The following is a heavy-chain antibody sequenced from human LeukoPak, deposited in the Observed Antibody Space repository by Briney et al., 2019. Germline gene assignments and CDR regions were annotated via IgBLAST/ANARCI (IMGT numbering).Heavy chain of an antibody. Sequence: GSLRLSCAASGFTFSSYAMHWVRQAPGKGLEWIGEINHSGSTNYNPSLKSRVTISVDTSKNQFSLKLSSVTAADTAVYYCARSVGAVAAAPFDYWGQGALVTVSS. CDR1: GFTFSSYA. CDR2: INHSGST. D-gene: IGHD6-19*01. V-gene: IGHV4-34*01. J-gene: IGHJ4*02. CDR3: ARSVGAVAAAPFDY.